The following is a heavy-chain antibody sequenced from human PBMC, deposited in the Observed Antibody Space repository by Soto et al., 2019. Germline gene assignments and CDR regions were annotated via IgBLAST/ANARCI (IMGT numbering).Heavy chain of an antibody. Sequence: GASVKVSCKASGFTFTSSAVQWVRQARGQRLEWIGWIVVGSGNTNYAQKFQERVTITRDMSTSTAYMELSSLRSEDTAVYYCAAVERLLWFGELSPRFDIWGQGTMVTVSS. V-gene: IGHV1-58*01. J-gene: IGHJ3*02. D-gene: IGHD3-10*01. CDR2: IVVGSGNT. CDR3: AAVERLLWFGELSPRFDI. CDR1: GFTFTSSA.